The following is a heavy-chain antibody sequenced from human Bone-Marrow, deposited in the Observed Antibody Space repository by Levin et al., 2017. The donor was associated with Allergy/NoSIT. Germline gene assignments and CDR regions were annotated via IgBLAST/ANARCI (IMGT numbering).Heavy chain of an antibody. D-gene: IGHD3-3*01. V-gene: IGHV3-30*03. CDR1: GFTFSNYG. Sequence: GGSLRLSCAASGFTFSNYGMHWVRQAPGKGLEWVAVIIHDGSNKNYADSVKGRFTISRDNSKNTLSLQMNSLRPEDTAVYYCARVARDAFGVVVEYYHYTDVWGKGTTVTVSS. CDR3: ARVARDAFGVVVEYYHYTDV. J-gene: IGHJ6*03. CDR2: IIHDGSNK.